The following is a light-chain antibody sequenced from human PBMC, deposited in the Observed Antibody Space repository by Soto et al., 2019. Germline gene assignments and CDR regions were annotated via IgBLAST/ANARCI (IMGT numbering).Light chain of an antibody. Sequence: EMVLTQSPGTLSLSPGEIATLSCRASKNVGGSYVGWYQQKPGQGPRLLIFGASSRATGIPDRFSGSGSGTDFTLTISRLEPEDFAVYYCQLFDSSRTFGQGNKGEIK. CDR2: GAS. CDR1: KNVGGSY. V-gene: IGKV3-20*01. CDR3: QLFDSSRT. J-gene: IGKJ1*01.